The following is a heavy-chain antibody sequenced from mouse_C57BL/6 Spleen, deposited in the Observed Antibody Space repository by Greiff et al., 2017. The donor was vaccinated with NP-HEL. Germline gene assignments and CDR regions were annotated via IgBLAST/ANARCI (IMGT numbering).Heavy chain of an antibody. CDR1: GFTFSSYG. CDR2: ISSGGSYT. CDR3: ARQIYYYGSSLYWYFDV. D-gene: IGHD1-1*01. Sequence: EVHLVESGGDLVKPGGSLKLSCAASGFTFSSYGMSWVRQTPDKRLEWVATISSGGSYTYYPDSVKGRFTISRDNAKNTLYLQMSSLKSEDTAMYYCARQIYYYGSSLYWYFDVWGTGTTVTVSS. J-gene: IGHJ1*03. V-gene: IGHV5-6*01.